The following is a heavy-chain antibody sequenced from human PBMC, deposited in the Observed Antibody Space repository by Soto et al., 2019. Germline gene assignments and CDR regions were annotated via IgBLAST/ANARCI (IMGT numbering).Heavy chain of an antibody. D-gene: IGHD6-19*01. J-gene: IGHJ4*02. CDR1: GGTFSSYV. CDR3: ARCSGWYLAYFDY. Sequence: SVKVSCKSSGGTFSSYVLNWVRRAPGQGLEWMGGIIPIFGAGNYAQKFQGRLTITADESTSTVYMELSSLRSEDTAVYYCARCSGWYLAYFDYWGQGTLVTVSS. CDR2: IIPIFGAG. V-gene: IGHV1-69*13.